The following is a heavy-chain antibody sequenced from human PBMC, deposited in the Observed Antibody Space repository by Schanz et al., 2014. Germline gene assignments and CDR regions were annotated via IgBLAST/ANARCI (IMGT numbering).Heavy chain of an antibody. CDR3: ARPSSVVGITGWFDT. J-gene: IGHJ5*02. Sequence: QLQLRESGPGLVKPSETLSLICSVSGTSITSSTYYWGWIRQPPGKGPEWIGSISYSGNTYYTPSLRSRVTMTLDTPKTLFSLKLTSVTAADTAVYYCARPSSVVGITGWFDTWGQGTLVTVSS. D-gene: IGHD3-22*01. V-gene: IGHV4-39*01. CDR2: ISYSGNT. CDR1: GTSITSSTYY.